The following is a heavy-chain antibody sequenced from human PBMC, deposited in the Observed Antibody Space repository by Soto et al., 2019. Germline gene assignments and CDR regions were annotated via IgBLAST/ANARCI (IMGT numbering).Heavy chain of an antibody. J-gene: IGHJ6*02. Sequence: QITLKESGPTLVKPTQTLTLTCTFSGFSLSTSGVGVGWIRQPPGKALEWLALIYWDDDKRYSPSLKSRITITKDTSKNQVVLTMTNMDLVDTATYYCAHYGSGSYYNYYYGMDVWGQGTTVTVSS. D-gene: IGHD3-10*01. CDR1: GFSLSTSGVG. CDR3: AHYGSGSYYNYYYGMDV. CDR2: IYWDDDK. V-gene: IGHV2-5*02.